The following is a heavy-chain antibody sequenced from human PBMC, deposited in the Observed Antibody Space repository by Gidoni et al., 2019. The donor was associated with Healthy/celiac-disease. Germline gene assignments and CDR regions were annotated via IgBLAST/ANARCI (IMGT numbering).Heavy chain of an antibody. CDR3: ARRYCSSTSCYEGPLKYYYGMDV. V-gene: IGHV3-21*01. Sequence: EVQLVESGGGLVKPGGSLRLSCAASGFTFSSYSMNWVRQAPGKGLEWVSSISSSSSYIYYADSVKGRFTISRDNAKNSLYLQMNSLRAEDTAVYYCARRYCSSTSCYEGPLKYYYGMDVWGQGTTVTVSS. CDR2: ISSSSSYI. D-gene: IGHD2-2*01. CDR1: GFTFSSYS. J-gene: IGHJ6*02.